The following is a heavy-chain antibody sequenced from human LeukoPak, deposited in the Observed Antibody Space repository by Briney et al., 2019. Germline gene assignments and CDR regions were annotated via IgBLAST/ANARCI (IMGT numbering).Heavy chain of an antibody. CDR2: IYHSGRT. D-gene: IGHD6-19*01. Sequence: SETLSLTCAVSGYSISSGYYWGWIRQPPWKGLEWIGSIYHSGRTYYNPSLKSRVTISVDTSKNQFSLKLSSVTAADTAVYYCATEVGQWLVRTWGQGTLVTVSS. CDR3: ATEVGQWLVRT. CDR1: GYSISSGYY. V-gene: IGHV4-38-2*01. J-gene: IGHJ5*02.